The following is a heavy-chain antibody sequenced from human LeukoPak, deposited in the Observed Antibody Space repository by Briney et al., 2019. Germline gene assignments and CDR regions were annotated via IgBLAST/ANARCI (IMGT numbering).Heavy chain of an antibody. V-gene: IGHV3-49*04. J-gene: IGHJ4*02. CDR3: TSCGDYGDLPYYFDY. CDR2: IRSKAYGGTT. Sequence: QAGRSLRLSCTASGFTFGDYAMSWVRQAPGKGLEWVGFIRSKAYGGTTEYAASVKGRFTISRDDSKSIAYLQMNSLKTGDTAVYYCTSCGDYGDLPYYFDYWGQGTLVTVSS. CDR1: GFTFGDYA. D-gene: IGHD4-17*01.